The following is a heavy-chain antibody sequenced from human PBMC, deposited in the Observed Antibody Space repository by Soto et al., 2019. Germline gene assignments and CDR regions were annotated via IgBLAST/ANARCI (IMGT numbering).Heavy chain of an antibody. CDR2: IYYSGST. D-gene: IGHD6-13*01. CDR1: GGSISSYY. J-gene: IGHJ6*02. CDR3: ARRIAAADDGMDV. V-gene: IGHV4-59*08. Sequence: QVQLQESGPGLVKPSETLSLTCTVSGGSISSYYWSWIRQPPGKGLEWIGYIYYSGSTNYNPSLKSRVTISVDTSKNQFSLKLRSVTAADTAVYYCARRIAAADDGMDVWGQGTTVTVSS.